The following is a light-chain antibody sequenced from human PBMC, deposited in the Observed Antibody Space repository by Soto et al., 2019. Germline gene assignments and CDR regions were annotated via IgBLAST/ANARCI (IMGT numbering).Light chain of an antibody. CDR3: QNYTNVPS. CDR2: AAS. V-gene: IGKV1-27*01. CDR1: QGISNY. J-gene: IGKJ4*01. Sequence: DIQMTQSPSSLSASVGDRVTITCRASQGISNYLAWYQQIPGKVPKLLISAASTLQSGVPSRFSGSGSGTDFTLTISCLQPEDVATYDCQNYTNVPSFGGGTKVEIK.